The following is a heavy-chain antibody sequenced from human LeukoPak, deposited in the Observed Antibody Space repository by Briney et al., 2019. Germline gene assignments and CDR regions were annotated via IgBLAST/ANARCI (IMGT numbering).Heavy chain of an antibody. CDR2: ISWNSGSI. CDR3: AKSAYYDSSGPYYFDY. J-gene: IGHJ4*02. Sequence: TGGSLSLSCAASGFTFDDYDMHWLRQAPGKGLEWVSGISWNSGSIGYADSVKGRFTISRDNAKNSLYLQMNSLRAEDMALYYCAKSAYYDSSGPYYFDYWGQGTLVTVSS. CDR1: GFTFDDYD. V-gene: IGHV3-9*03. D-gene: IGHD3-22*01.